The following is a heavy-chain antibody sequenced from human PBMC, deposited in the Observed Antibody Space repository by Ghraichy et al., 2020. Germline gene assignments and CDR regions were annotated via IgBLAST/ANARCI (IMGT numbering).Heavy chain of an antibody. D-gene: IGHD5-18*01. Sequence: SQTLSLTCTVSGGSISSYYWSWIRQPAGKGLEWIGRIYTSGSTNYNPSLKSRVTMSVDTSKNQFSLKLSSVTAADTAVYYCARDRSWIQRNYYYGMDVWGQGTTVTVSS. CDR2: IYTSGST. J-gene: IGHJ6*02. CDR3: ARDRSWIQRNYYYGMDV. V-gene: IGHV4-4*07. CDR1: GGSISSYY.